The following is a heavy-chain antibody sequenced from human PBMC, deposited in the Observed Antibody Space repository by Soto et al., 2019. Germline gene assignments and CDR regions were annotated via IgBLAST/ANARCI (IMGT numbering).Heavy chain of an antibody. CDR1: GFTLSTYW. D-gene: IGHD2-15*01. CDR2: INGDGSST. J-gene: IGHJ2*01. CDR3: ARELGGGILPIDL. V-gene: IGHV3-74*01. Sequence: EVQLLESGGGLVQPGGSLRLSCAASGFTLSTYWMHWVRQGPGKGLLWVSRINGDGSSTAYADSVKGRFTISRDNAKNTVSLQMNSLIAADTAVYYCARELGGGILPIDLCGQGTLVTVS.